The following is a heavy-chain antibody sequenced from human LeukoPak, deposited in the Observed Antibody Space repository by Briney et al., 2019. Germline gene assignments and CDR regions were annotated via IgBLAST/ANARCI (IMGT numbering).Heavy chain of an antibody. Sequence: ASVKVSCKASGYTFTSYGISWVRQAPGQGLEWMGWISAYNGNTNYAQKLQGRVTMTTDTSTSTAYMELRSLRSDDTAVYYCARVYYDYVWGSYRVNWFDPWGQGTLVTVSS. J-gene: IGHJ5*02. CDR2: ISAYNGNT. CDR1: GYTFTSYG. D-gene: IGHD3-16*02. CDR3: ARVYYDYVWGSYRVNWFDP. V-gene: IGHV1-18*01.